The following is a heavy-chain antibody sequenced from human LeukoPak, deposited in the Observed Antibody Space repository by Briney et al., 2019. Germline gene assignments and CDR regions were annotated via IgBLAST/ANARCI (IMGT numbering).Heavy chain of an antibody. D-gene: IGHD3-22*01. J-gene: IGHJ4*02. CDR3: ARGDLPDYYDSSGYYQIDY. Sequence: ASVKVSCKASGYTFTSYGISWVRQAPGQGLEWMGWISTYNGNTNYAQKLQGRVTMTTDTSTSTAYMELRSLRSDDTAVYYCARGDLPDYYDSSGYYQIDYWGQGTLVTVSS. V-gene: IGHV1-18*01. CDR2: ISTYNGNT. CDR1: GYTFTSYG.